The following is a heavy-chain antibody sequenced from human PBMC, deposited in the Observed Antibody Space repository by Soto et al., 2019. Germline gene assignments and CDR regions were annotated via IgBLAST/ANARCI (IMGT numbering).Heavy chain of an antibody. CDR3: ARPSIDFVLVHTSRSSMDV. D-gene: IGHD2-2*01. CDR2: ISYDGSNE. V-gene: IGHV3-30*03. Sequence: QVQLVESGGGVVQPGRSLRLSCAASGFTFSSYGMHWVRQAPGKGLESVAVISYDGSNEYYADSVRGRFTISRDNSKNTLYLQMNSLRADDTAVYYCARPSIDFVLVHTSRSSMDVWGQGTTVIVSS. CDR1: GFTFSSYG. J-gene: IGHJ6*02.